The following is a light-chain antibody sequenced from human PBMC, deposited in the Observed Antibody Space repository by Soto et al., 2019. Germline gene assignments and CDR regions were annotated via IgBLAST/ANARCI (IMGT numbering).Light chain of an antibody. CDR3: SSYTSSSTLYV. CDR2: EVS. V-gene: IGLV2-14*01. J-gene: IGLJ1*01. Sequence: QSALTQPASVSGSPGQSITISCTGTNSDVGGYNYVSWYQQHPGKAPKLMIYEVSNRPSGVSNRFSASKSGNTASLTISGLQAEDEADYYCSSYTSSSTLYVFGTGTKLTVL. CDR1: NSDVGGYNY.